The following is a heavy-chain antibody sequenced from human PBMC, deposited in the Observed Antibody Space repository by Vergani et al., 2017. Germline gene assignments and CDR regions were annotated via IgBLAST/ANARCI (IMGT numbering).Heavy chain of an antibody. V-gene: IGHV4-39*01. J-gene: IGHJ4*02. CDR2: IYHSGGA. CDR3: AKQYFVSGNYLVDY. D-gene: IGHD3-10*01. CDR1: GGSITSSSYY. Sequence: QLHLQESGPGLVKPSETLSLTCTVSGGSITSSSYYWGWIRQPPGKGLEWIGNIYHSGGAYYNPSLKGRVTISVDTSKNQFSLEVTSVTAADTAIYYCAKQYFVSGNYLVDYWGQGTLVTVSS.